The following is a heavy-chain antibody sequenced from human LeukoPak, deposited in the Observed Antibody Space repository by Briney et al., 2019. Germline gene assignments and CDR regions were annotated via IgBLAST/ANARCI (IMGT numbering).Heavy chain of an antibody. V-gene: IGHV3-7*04. CDR2: IKRDGSEK. D-gene: IGHD1-14*01. CDR3: GGGDHADF. Sequence: GGSLRLSCAGSGIMFSRYWMHWVRQAPGKGLEWVANIKRDGSEKNYVDSVKDRFIISRDNAKNSLYLQMNGLRAEDTAVYYCGGGDHADFWGQGTLVTVSS. CDR1: GIMFSRYW. J-gene: IGHJ4*02.